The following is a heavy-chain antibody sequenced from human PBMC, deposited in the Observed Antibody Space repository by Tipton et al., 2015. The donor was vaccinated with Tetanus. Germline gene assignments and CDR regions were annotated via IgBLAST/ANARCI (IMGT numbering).Heavy chain of an antibody. D-gene: IGHD1-14*01. CDR2: VSGTGEST. J-gene: IGHJ6*04. CDR1: GFTFSSYP. Sequence: SLRLSCTASGFTFSSYPMAWVRQVPGKGLQWVSGVSGTGESTYYRDSVRGRFTVSRDNSRDTLYLQLSSLRVEDTAIYYCAKEALGVLNLWGTGTTVIVSS. CDR3: AKEALGVLNL. V-gene: IGHV3-23*02.